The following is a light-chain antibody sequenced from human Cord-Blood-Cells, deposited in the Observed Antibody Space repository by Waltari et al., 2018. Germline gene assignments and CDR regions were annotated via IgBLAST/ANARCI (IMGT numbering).Light chain of an antibody. J-gene: IGLJ2*01. Sequence: QSVLTQPPSASGTPGQRVTISCSGSSPHIGRNPVNWYQQLPGTAPKLLIYSNNQRPSGVPDRFSGSKSGTSASLAISGLQSEDEADYYCAAWDDSLNGYVVFGGGTKLTVL. CDR3: AAWDDSLNGYVV. V-gene: IGLV1-44*01. CDR2: SNN. CDR1: SPHIGRNP.